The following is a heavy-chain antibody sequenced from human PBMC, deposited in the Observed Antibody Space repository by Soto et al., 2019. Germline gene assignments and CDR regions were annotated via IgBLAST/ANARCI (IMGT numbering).Heavy chain of an antibody. V-gene: IGHV3-74*01. CDR1: GFTFTNSW. CDR3: ARDNGNGLDY. J-gene: IGHJ4*02. Sequence: GGSLRHPCEVSGFTFTNSWMHWVRQVPGKGLMWVARINSDGSSVSYGDPARGRFTISRDNAKNTLYLQMNSLRAEDTALYFCARDNGNGLDYWGQRTLV. CDR2: INSDGSSV. D-gene: IGHD2-8*01.